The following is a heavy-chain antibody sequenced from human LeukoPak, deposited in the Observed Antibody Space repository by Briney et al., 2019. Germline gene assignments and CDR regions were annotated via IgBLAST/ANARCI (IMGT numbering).Heavy chain of an antibody. V-gene: IGHV1-69*05. D-gene: IGHD1-26*01. CDR2: IIPIFGTA. CDR3: ARSPGSGSYWGGYYYYYYMDV. J-gene: IGHJ6*03. Sequence: ASVKVSCKASGGTFSSYAISWVRQAPGQGLEWMGGIIPIFGTANYAQKFQGRVTITTDESTSTAYMELSSLRSEDTAVYYCARSPGSGSYWGGYYYYYYMDVWGKGTTVTVSS. CDR1: GGTFSSYA.